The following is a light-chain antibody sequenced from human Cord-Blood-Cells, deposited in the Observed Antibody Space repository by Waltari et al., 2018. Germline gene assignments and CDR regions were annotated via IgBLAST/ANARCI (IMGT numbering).Light chain of an antibody. CDR3: QQRSNWPPT. CDR2: DAS. V-gene: IGKV3-11*01. J-gene: IGKJ1*01. CDR1: QSFSSY. Sequence: EIVLTQSPATLSLSPGERATLSCRASQSFSSYLAWYQQKPGQAPRLLIYDASNRATGIPARFSGSGSGTYFTLTISSLEPEDFAVYYWQQRSNWPPTCGQGTKVEIK.